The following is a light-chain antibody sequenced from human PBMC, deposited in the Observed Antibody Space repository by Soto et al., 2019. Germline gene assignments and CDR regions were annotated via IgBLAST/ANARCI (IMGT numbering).Light chain of an antibody. Sequence: DIPMAQSPSTLSASVGDRVTITCRASQSISTWLAWYQQKPGKAPKLLIYMASSLESGVPSRFSGSGSGTEFTLTISSQQPDDFATYYCRHYNSYLETFGQGTRVEIK. CDR2: MAS. V-gene: IGKV1-5*03. CDR1: QSISTW. CDR3: RHYNSYLET. J-gene: IGKJ1*01.